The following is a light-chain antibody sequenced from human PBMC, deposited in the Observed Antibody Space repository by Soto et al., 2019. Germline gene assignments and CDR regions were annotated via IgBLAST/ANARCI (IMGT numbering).Light chain of an antibody. V-gene: IGKV3-11*01. CDR1: PSVTNY. CDR2: GAF. Sequence: EIVLTQSPATLSLSPGERATLSCRASPSVTNYLAWYQQKPGQPPRLLIYGAFNRAAGIPARFSGSGSGTDLTLTISSLEPEDSAVYYCQQRNIWPPVTFGQGTRLEI. J-gene: IGKJ5*01. CDR3: QQRNIWPPVT.